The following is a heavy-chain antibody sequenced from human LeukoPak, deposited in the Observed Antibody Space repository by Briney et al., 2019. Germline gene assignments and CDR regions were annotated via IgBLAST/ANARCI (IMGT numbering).Heavy chain of an antibody. CDR2: TYYRSKWYY. CDR3: ARNYGSSWLDN. J-gene: IGHJ4*02. CDR1: GDSVSSDSAS. D-gene: IGHD6-13*01. V-gene: IGHV6-1*01. Sequence: SQTLSVTCAISGDSVSSDSASWNWLRQSPSRSLEWLGRTYYRSKWYYDYAQSLKSRININPDTSKNHFSLQLNSVTPEDTAVYYCARNYGSSWLDNWGQGTLVTVSS.